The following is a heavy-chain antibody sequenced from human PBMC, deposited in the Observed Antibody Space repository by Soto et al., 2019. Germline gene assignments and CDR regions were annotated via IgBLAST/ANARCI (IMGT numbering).Heavy chain of an antibody. D-gene: IGHD3-3*01. V-gene: IGHV3-9*01. CDR1: GFTFDDYA. CDR3: AKGKLRFLEWPLDY. Sequence: EVQLVESGGGLVQPGRSLRLSCAASGFTFDDYAMYWVRQAPGKGLEWVSGISWNSGSIGYADSVKGRFTISRDNAKNSLYLQMNSLRTEDTALYYCAKGKLRFLEWPLDYWGQGTLVTVSS. CDR2: ISWNSGSI. J-gene: IGHJ4*02.